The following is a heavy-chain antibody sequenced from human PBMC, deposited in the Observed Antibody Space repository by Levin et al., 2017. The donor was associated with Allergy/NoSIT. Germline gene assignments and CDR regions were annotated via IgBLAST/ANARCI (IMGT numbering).Heavy chain of an antibody. D-gene: IGHD6-13*01. Sequence: GESLKISCAASGFIFSNFAMSWVRQAPGKGLEWISSSGSTGTFYAESLKGRFTISSDNSKNTLYLHMDNLRAEDTAQYFCAKATGGSWAEFDSWGQGTQVTVSS. CDR1: GFIFSNFA. CDR3: AKATGGSWAEFDS. CDR2: SSGSTGT. V-gene: IGHV3-23*01. J-gene: IGHJ5*01.